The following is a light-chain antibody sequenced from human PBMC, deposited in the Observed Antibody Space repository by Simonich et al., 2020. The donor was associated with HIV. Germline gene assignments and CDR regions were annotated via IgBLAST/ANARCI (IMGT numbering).Light chain of an antibody. CDR3: QQYYDTPYT. CDR2: WAS. Sequence: DIVMTQSPDSLAVSLGERATINCRSSQSVLYSSSYKNYLAWYQHKPGQPPKLLIYWASTRESGVPDRFSGSGSGTDFTLTISSLQAEDVAVYYCQQYYDTPYTFGQGTKLEIK. J-gene: IGKJ2*01. CDR1: QSVLYSSSYKNY. V-gene: IGKV4-1*01.